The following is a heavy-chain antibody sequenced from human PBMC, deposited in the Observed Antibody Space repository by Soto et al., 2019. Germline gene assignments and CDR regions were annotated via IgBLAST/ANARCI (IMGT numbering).Heavy chain of an antibody. CDR3: ARLERHWGAFDI. CDR1: GFTFSDYY. D-gene: IGHD1-1*01. CDR2: ISSSSSYT. Sequence: GGSLRLSCAASGFTFSDYYMSWIRQAPGKGLEWVSYISSSSSYTNYADSAKGRFTISRDNAKNSLYLQMNSLRAEDTAVYYCARLERHWGAFDIWGQGTMVTVSS. V-gene: IGHV3-11*06. J-gene: IGHJ3*02.